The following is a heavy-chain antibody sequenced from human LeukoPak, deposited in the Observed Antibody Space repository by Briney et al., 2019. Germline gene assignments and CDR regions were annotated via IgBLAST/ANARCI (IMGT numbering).Heavy chain of an antibody. J-gene: IGHJ6*02. D-gene: IGHD1-14*01. V-gene: IGHV3-30*18. CDR2: ISYDGSNK. Sequence: GGSLRLSCAASGFTFSSYGMHWVRQAPGKGLEWVAVISYDGSNKYYADSVKGRFTISRDNSKNTLYLQMNSLRAEDTAVYYCAKDLWAGNLAGGMDVWGQGTTVTVSS. CDR1: GFTFSSYG. CDR3: AKDLWAGNLAGGMDV.